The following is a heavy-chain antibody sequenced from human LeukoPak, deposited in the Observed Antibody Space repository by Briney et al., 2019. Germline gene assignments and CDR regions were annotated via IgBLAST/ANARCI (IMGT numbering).Heavy chain of an antibody. Sequence: GGSLRLSCAASGFTFSSYWMHWVRQAPGKGLVWVSRINSDGSSTSYADSVKGRFTISRDNAKNTLYLQMNSPRAEDTAVYYCASPDMAYYDSSGYYYWGQGTLVTVSS. D-gene: IGHD3-22*01. CDR1: GFTFSSYW. J-gene: IGHJ4*02. CDR2: INSDGSST. V-gene: IGHV3-74*01. CDR3: ASPDMAYYDSSGYYY.